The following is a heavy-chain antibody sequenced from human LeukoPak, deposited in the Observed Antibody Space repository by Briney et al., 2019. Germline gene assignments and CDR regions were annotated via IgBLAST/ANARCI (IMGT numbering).Heavy chain of an antibody. CDR3: TRPLAVATSGDY. CDR1: GFTFSGSA. Sequence: GGSLRLSCAASGFTFSGSAMHWVRQASGKGLEWVGRIRNKANSYPTAYAASVKGRFTISRDDSKNTAYVQMNSLKTEDTAVYYCTRPLAVATSGDYWGQGTLVTVSS. V-gene: IGHV3-73*01. J-gene: IGHJ4*02. CDR2: IRNKANSYPT. D-gene: IGHD6-19*01.